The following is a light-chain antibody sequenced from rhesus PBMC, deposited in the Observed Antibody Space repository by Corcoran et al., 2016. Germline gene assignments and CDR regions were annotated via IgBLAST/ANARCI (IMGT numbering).Light chain of an antibody. V-gene: IGLV2-32*02. CDR2: EVT. CDR1: SSDIGGYKY. CDR3: CSYTTSSTFI. J-gene: IGLJ1*01. Sequence: QAALTQPRSVSGSPGQSVTISCTGTSSDIGGYKYVSWYQQHPGTAPKLMIYEVTKRPSGVSDRFSGSKSGNTASLIISGLQAEDEADYYSCSYTTSSTFIFGAGTRLTVL.